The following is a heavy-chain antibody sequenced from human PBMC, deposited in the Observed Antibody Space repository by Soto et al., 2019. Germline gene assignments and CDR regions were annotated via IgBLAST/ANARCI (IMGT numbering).Heavy chain of an antibody. CDR1: GFTFDDYA. D-gene: IGHD6-13*01. J-gene: IGHJ4*02. CDR2: ISWNSGSI. CDR3: AKERGPHRLAAAGTFDY. Sequence: EVQLVESGGGLVQPGRSLRLSCAASGFTFDDYAMHWVRQAPGKGLEWVSGISWNSGSIGYADSVKGRFTISRDNAKYSLYLQMNSLRAEDTALYYCAKERGPHRLAAAGTFDYWGQGTLVTVSS. V-gene: IGHV3-9*01.